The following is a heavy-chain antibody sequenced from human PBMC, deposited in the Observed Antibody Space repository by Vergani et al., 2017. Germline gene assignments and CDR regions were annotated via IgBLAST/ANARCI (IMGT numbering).Heavy chain of an antibody. J-gene: IGHJ4*02. Sequence: QLQLQESCPGLVKPSETLSLTCTVSGGSISSSSYYWGWIRQPPGKGLEWIGSIYYSGSTYYNPSLKSRVTLSVDTSKNHFSLNLSSVTAADTAVNYGAREGGGSYLRGWRYYWRQGTLVTVSS. CDR1: GGSISSSSYY. CDR2: IYYSGST. V-gene: IGHV4-39*07. CDR3: AREGGGSYLRGWRYY. D-gene: IGHD1-26*01.